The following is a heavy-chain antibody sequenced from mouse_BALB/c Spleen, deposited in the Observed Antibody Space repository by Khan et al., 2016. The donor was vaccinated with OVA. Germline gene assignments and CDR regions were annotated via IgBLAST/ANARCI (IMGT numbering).Heavy chain of an antibody. D-gene: IGHD2-1*01. V-gene: IGHV1S132*01. Sequence: VQLQESGAELVKPGASVKLSCKTSGYTFTSYWIQWVKQRPGQGLGWIGEIFPGTGTTYYNENFKGKATLTIDTSSTTAYMQLSSLTSEESAVYCCARGYFGNYEFAYWGQGTLVTVSS. CDR3: ARGYFGNYEFAY. CDR1: GYTFTSYW. J-gene: IGHJ3*01. CDR2: IFPGTGTT.